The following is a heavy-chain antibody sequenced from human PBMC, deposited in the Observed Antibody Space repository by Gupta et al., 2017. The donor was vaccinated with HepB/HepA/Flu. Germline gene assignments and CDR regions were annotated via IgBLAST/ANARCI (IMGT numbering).Heavy chain of an antibody. J-gene: IGHJ6*03. CDR1: GFTFSSFA. CDR3: AKGGTGAYYYNYYMDV. V-gene: IGHV3-23*01. D-gene: IGHD3/OR15-3a*01. Sequence: EVELLESGGDLVQPGGSLRLSCAASGFTFSSFAMSWVRRAPGKGLQWVSAISGSGGSTYYADAVKGRFTISRDNANNTLYLQMNSLRAEDTAIYYCAKGGTGAYYYNYYMDVWGKGTTVTVSS. CDR2: ISGSGGST.